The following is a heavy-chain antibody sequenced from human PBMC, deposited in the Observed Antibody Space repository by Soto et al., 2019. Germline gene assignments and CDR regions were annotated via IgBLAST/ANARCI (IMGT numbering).Heavy chain of an antibody. CDR3: AYSSTPFDY. D-gene: IGHD6-13*01. CDR1: GFTFSSYA. CDR2: ISGSGGST. J-gene: IGHJ4*02. Sequence: EVQLLESGGGLVQPGGSLRLSCAASGFTFSSYAMSWVRQAPGKGLEWVSAISGSGGSTYYADSVKGRFTISRDKSKNTMSLQMNSLRAEDTAVYYCAYSSTPFDYWGQGTLVTVSS. V-gene: IGHV3-23*01.